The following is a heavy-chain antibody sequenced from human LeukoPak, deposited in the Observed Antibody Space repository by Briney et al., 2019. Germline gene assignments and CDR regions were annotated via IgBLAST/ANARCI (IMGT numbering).Heavy chain of an antibody. V-gene: IGHV3-48*03. D-gene: IGHD1-7*01. J-gene: IGHJ6*03. CDR2: ISSSGSTI. Sequence: GGSLRLSCAASGFTFSSYEMNWVRQAPGKGLEWVSYISSSGSTIYYADSVKGRFTISRDNAKNSLYLQMNSLRAEDTAVYYCATGITGTTSIYYYYYYYMDVWRKGTTVTVSS. CDR3: ATGITGTTSIYYYYYYYMDV. CDR1: GFTFSSYE.